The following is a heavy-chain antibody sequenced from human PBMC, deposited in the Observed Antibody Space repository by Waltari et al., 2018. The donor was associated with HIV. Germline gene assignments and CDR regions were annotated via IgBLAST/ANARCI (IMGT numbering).Heavy chain of an antibody. CDR2: ISWNSGSI. CDR1: GFTFDDYA. V-gene: IGHV3-9*01. CDR3: AKYRSVRGTVADWYFDL. Sequence: GGLVQPGRSLRLSCAASGFTFDDYAMHWVRQAPGKGLEWVSGISWNSGSIGYADSVKGRFTISRDNAKNSLYLQMNSLRAEDTALYYCAKYRSVRGTVADWYFDLWGRGTLVTVSS. D-gene: IGHD4-17*01. J-gene: IGHJ2*01.